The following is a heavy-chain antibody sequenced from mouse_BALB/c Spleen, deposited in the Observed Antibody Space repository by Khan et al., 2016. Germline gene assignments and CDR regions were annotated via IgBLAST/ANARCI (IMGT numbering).Heavy chain of an antibody. D-gene: IGHD2-4*01. V-gene: IGHV14-3*02. CDR1: GFNIKDTY. Sequence: VQLQQSGAELVKPGASVKLSCTASGFNIKDTYKHWVKQRPEQGLEWIGRIVPANGNTTYDPKVQGKDTRKADTSSKPAYLQLSSLTSDDTAFYYCARSPYDYDVGFAYLCPGPLVAVSA. CDR3: ARSPYDYDVGFAY. J-gene: IGHJ3*01. CDR2: IVPANGNT.